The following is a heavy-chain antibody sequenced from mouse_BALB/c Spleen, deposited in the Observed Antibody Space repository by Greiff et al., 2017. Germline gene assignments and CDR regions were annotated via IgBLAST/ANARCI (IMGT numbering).Heavy chain of an antibody. Sequence: EVKLMESGGGLVKPGGSLKLSCAASGFTFSSYTMSWVRQTPEKRLEWVATISSGGSYTYYPDSVKGRFTISRDNAKNTLYLQMSSLKSEDTAMYYCTRETFDYWGQGTTLTVSS. CDR1: GFTFSSYT. CDR3: TRETFDY. CDR2: ISSGGSYT. V-gene: IGHV5-6-4*01. J-gene: IGHJ2*01.